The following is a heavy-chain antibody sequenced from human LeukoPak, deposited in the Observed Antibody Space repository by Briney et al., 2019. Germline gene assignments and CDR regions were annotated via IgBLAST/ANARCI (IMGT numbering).Heavy chain of an antibody. CDR2: ISGSSSYT. D-gene: IGHD2-2*01. CDR3: ASEGYCSSTSCYDGAFDI. V-gene: IGHV3-11*06. J-gene: IGHJ3*02. CDR1: GFIFSDYY. Sequence: GGSLRLSCAASGFIFSDYYMSWIRQAPGKGLEWVSYISGSSSYTNYADSVEGRFTISRDNAKNSLYLQMNSLRAEDTAVYYCASEGYCSSTSCYDGAFDIWGQGTMVTVSS.